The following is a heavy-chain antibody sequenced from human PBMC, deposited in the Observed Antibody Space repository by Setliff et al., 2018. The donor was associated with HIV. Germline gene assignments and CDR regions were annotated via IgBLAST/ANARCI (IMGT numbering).Heavy chain of an antibody. CDR1: GYTFNDNY. V-gene: IGHV1-2*06. CDR3: ARGADHFDTSGYYSFFDP. Sequence: ASVKVSCKASGYTFNDNYIHWVRQATGQGLEWMGRISPDIGDTKDAQMFHGRVTMTSDTSISTAYMELSSLKSDDTAVYYCARGADHFDTSGYYSFFDPWGQGTLVTVSS. J-gene: IGHJ5*02. D-gene: IGHD3-22*01. CDR2: ISPDIGDT.